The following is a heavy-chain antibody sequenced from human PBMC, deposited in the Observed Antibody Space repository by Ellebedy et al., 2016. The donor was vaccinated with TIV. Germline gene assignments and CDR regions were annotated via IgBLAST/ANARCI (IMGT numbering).Heavy chain of an antibody. CDR3: ARDRIVGATSYGY. J-gene: IGHJ4*02. CDR1: GFRVSSNH. D-gene: IGHD1-26*01. Sequence: PGGSLRLSCAASGFRVSSNHMTWVRQAPGKGLEWVSVLYSGGDKLYADSVKGRFTISRDNSKNTLYLQMNSLKAEDTAVYYCARDRIVGATSYGYWGQGTLVTVSS. CDR2: LYSGGDK. V-gene: IGHV3-66*01.